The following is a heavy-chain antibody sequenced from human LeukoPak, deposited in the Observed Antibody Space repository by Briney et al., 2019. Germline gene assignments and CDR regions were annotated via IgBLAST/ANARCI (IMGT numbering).Heavy chain of an antibody. CDR1: GFNFRDYY. D-gene: IGHD6-19*01. J-gene: IGHJ5*02. Sequence: SGVPLRLSCAASGFNFRDYYMSWLRQAPGKGLEWISYITMSGSVIQYSSSVKGRFTTSRDNARNSLYLQMNSLRADDTAVYYCARGGWSRGWCDPWGQGTLVTVSS. V-gene: IGHV3-11*01. CDR3: ARGGWSRGWCDP. CDR2: ITMSGSVI.